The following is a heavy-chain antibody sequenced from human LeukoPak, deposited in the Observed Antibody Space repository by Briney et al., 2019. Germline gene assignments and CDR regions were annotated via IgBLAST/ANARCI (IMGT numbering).Heavy chain of an antibody. V-gene: IGHV3-23*01. Sequence: GGSLRLSCAASGFTFSSYAMSWVRQAPGKGLEWVSAISGSGGSTYYADSVKGRFTISRDNSKNTLYLQMNSLRAEDTAVYYCAKAQIWFGDPTGFDPWGQGTLVTVSS. CDR3: AKAQIWFGDPTGFDP. J-gene: IGHJ5*02. D-gene: IGHD3-10*01. CDR1: GFTFSSYA. CDR2: ISGSGGST.